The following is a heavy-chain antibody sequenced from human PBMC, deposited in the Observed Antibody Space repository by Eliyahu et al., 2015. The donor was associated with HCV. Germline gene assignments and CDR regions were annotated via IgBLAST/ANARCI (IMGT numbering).Heavy chain of an antibody. V-gene: IGHV2-5*02. Sequence: QITLKESGPTLVKPTQTLTLTCTFSGFSLSTSGVGVGWIRQPPGKALEWLALIYWDDCKRYRPSLKSRLTITKDTSKNQVVLTMTNMDPVDTATYYCAHTRVGDSSSPYYFDYWGQGTLVTVSS. CDR2: IYWDDCK. CDR3: AHTRVGDSSSPYYFDY. J-gene: IGHJ4*02. D-gene: IGHD6-6*01. CDR1: GFSLSTSGVG.